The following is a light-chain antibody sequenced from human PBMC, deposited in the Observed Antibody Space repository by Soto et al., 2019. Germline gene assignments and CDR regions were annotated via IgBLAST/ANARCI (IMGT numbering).Light chain of an antibody. CDR3: QQRSNWPPRVT. J-gene: IGKJ4*01. Sequence: EIVLTQSPGTLSLSPGERATLSCRASQSVSSTFLAWYQQKPGQAPRLLIYAASSRATGIPDRFSGSGSGTDFTLTISRLEPEDFAVYYCQQRSNWPPRVTFGGGTKVEIK. V-gene: IGKV3D-20*02. CDR1: QSVSSTF. CDR2: AAS.